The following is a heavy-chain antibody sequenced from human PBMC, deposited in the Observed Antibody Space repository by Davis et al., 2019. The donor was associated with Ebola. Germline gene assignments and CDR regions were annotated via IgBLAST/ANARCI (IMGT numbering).Heavy chain of an antibody. D-gene: IGHD6-13*01. CDR2: IYYSGST. CDR3: ARGLRAAAGTERGYFDY. CDR1: GGSISSSSYY. J-gene: IGHJ4*02. V-gene: IGHV4-39*07. Sequence: MPSETLSLTCTVSGGSISSSSYYCGWIRQPPGKGLEWIGSIYYSGSTYYNPSLKSRVTISVDTSKNQFSLKLSSVTAADTAVYYCARGLRAAAGTERGYFDYWGQGTLVTVSS.